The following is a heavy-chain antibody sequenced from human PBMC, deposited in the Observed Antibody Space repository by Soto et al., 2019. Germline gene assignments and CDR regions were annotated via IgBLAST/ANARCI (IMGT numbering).Heavy chain of an antibody. V-gene: IGHV4-39*01. J-gene: IGHJ6*02. Sequence: SETLSLTCTVSGGSISSSSYYGGWILQPPGKGLEWIGSIYYSGSTYYNPSLKSRVTISVDTSKNQFSLKLSSVTAADTAVYYCARQIDYTNYPPLWYYYYGMDVWGQGTTVTVSS. CDR2: IYYSGST. D-gene: IGHD4-4*01. CDR1: GGSISSSSYY. CDR3: ARQIDYTNYPPLWYYYYGMDV.